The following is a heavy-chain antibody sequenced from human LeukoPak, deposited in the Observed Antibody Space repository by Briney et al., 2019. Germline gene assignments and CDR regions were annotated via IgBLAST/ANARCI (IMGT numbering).Heavy chain of an antibody. CDR3: ARGFTSGSSNLDY. V-gene: IGHV3-48*04. D-gene: IGHD1-26*01. J-gene: IGHJ4*02. CDR1: GFTFSSYN. Sequence: GGSLRLSCAASGFTFSSYNMNWVRQAPGKGLEWVSYISSSGSTIYYADSVKGRFTISRDNAKNSLYLQMNSLRAEDTAVYYCARGFTSGSSNLDYWGQGTLVTVSS. CDR2: ISSSGSTI.